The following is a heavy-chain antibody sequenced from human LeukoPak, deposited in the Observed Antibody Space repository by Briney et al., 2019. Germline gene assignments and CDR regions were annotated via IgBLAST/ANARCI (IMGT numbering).Heavy chain of an antibody. D-gene: IGHD1-26*01. Sequence: ASVKVSCKASGYTFTSYYMHWVRQAPGQGLEWMGIINPSGGSTSYAQKFQGRVTMTRDMSTSTVYMEQSSLRSEDTAVYYCARDAGPYSGSYDDAFDIWGQGTMVTVSS. CDR1: GYTFTSYY. CDR2: INPSGGST. V-gene: IGHV1-46*01. J-gene: IGHJ3*02. CDR3: ARDAGPYSGSYDDAFDI.